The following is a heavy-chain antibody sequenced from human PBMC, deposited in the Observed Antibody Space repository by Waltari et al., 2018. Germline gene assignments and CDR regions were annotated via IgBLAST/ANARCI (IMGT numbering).Heavy chain of an antibody. CDR3: AIVIQWWFPGNMNV. CDR1: GFTFAISA. J-gene: IGHJ6*02. D-gene: IGHD2-15*01. CDR2: ISKSDGAT. V-gene: IGHV3-23*04. Sequence: EVQLVESGGGLVQPGGSLRLSCAASGFTFAISAMRWVRQAPGKGLEWLSTISKSDGATYYTGTVKGRFTISRDNSQNMLYLQMNSLRDEDTAVYYCAIVIQWWFPGNMNVWGQGTTVTVSS.